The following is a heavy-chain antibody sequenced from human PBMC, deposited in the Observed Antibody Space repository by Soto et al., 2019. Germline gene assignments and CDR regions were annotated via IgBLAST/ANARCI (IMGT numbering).Heavy chain of an antibody. CDR3: ARSGSGYSSIWYRLRWFDP. V-gene: IGHV4-34*01. D-gene: IGHD6-13*01. CDR1: GGSFSGYY. Sequence: QVQLQQWGAGLLKPSETLSLTCAVYGGSFSGYYWSWIRQPPGKGLEWIGEINHSGSTNYNPSLKSRVTISVDTSKNQFSLKLSSVTAADTAVYYCARSGSGYSSIWYRLRWFDPWGQGTLVTVS. J-gene: IGHJ5*02. CDR2: INHSGST.